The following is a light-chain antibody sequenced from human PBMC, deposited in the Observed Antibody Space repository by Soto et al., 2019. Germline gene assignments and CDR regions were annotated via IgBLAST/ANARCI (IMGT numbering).Light chain of an antibody. CDR1: QSISRS. CDR2: DAS. Sequence: DIQMTQSPSTLSASVGDRVTITCRASQSISRSLAWYQQKSGKAPKLLIYDASSLESGVPSRFSGSGFGTEFTLTISGLQPDDFATYYCQQYRSWPRTFGQGSKVEI. J-gene: IGKJ1*01. V-gene: IGKV1-5*01. CDR3: QQYRSWPRT.